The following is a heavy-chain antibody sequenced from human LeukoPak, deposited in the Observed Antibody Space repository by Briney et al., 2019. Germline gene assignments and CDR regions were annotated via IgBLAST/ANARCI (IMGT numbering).Heavy chain of an antibody. V-gene: IGHV3-74*01. Sequence: GGSLRLSCAASGFTFSSYWMHWVCQAPGKGLVWVSRINSDGSSTSYADSVKGRFTISRDNAKNTLYLQMNSLRAEDTAVYYCARAEKSAYTAHNWFDPWGQGTLVTVSS. CDR1: GFTFSSYW. CDR2: INSDGSST. CDR3: ARAEKSAYTAHNWFDP. D-gene: IGHD4-11*01. J-gene: IGHJ5*02.